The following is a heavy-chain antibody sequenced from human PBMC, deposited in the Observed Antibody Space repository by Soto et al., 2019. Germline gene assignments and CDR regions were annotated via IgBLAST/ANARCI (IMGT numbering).Heavy chain of an antibody. J-gene: IGHJ6*03. CDR3: AGLRGANCSSTSCLYKTLLHRPDYYYYYMDV. Sequence: QVQLVQSGAEVKKPGSSVKVSCKASGGTFSSYTISWVRQAPGQGLEWMGRIIPILGIANYAQKFQGRVTITADKSTSTAYMELSSLRSEDTAVYYCAGLRGANCSSTSCLYKTLLHRPDYYYYYMDVWGKGTTVTVSS. V-gene: IGHV1-69*02. CDR1: GGTFSSYT. CDR2: IIPILGIA. D-gene: IGHD2-2*01.